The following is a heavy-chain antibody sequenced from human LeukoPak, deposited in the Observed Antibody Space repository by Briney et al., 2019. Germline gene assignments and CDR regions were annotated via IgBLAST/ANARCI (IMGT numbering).Heavy chain of an antibody. V-gene: IGHV3-30*04. CDR3: VREGTFASPEAGRWIDSFDI. Sequence: PGGSLRLSCAASGFTFSNYIMHWVRQAPGKGLDWVAVIIENGSNQYYADSVKGRFTISRDNSKNTLFLQMNSLRGEDTAMYYCVREGTFASPEAGRWIDSFDIWGQGTMVTVSS. CDR2: IIENGSNQ. CDR1: GFTFSNYI. J-gene: IGHJ3*02. D-gene: IGHD6-13*01.